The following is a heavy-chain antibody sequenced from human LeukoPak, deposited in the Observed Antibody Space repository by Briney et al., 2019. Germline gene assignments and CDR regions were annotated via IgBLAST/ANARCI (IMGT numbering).Heavy chain of an antibody. CDR2: INSSGSTI. V-gene: IGHV3-48*03. CDR1: GFTFSSYE. D-gene: IGHD3-9*01. J-gene: IGHJ4*02. Sequence: GGSVTLSCAASGFTFSSYEMHWVRQAPGKGLEWVAYINSSGSTIYYAHSVKGRFTISRDNAKNPLYLELNSLRAEDTAVYYCARAFGDILTGYYLLGFDYWGQGTLVTVSS. CDR3: ARAFGDILTGYYLLGFDY.